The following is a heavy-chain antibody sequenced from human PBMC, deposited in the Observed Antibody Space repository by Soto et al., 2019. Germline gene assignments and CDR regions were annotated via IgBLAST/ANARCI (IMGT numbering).Heavy chain of an antibody. CDR2: MNPNSGNT. J-gene: IGHJ5*02. Sequence: QVQLVQSGAEVKKPGASVKVSCKASGYTFTSYDINWVRQATGQGLEWMGWMNPNSGNTVYAQKCQGRVTMNRNTSISTAYMELSSLRYEDTAVYYCASERRLRFDPWGQGTLVTVSS. CDR3: ASERRLRFDP. V-gene: IGHV1-8*01. D-gene: IGHD1-1*01. CDR1: GYTFTSYD.